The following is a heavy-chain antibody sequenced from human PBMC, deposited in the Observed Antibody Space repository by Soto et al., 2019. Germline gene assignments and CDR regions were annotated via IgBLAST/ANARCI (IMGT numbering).Heavy chain of an antibody. CDR3: ARARARDYYYYMDV. Sequence: EVQLVESGGGLVKPGGSLRLSCAASGFTFSSYSMNWVRQAPGKGLEWVSSISSSSSYIYYADSVKGRFTISRDNAKNALYLQMNSLRAEDTAVYYCARARARDYYYYMDVWGKGTTGTVSS. CDR2: ISSSSSYI. V-gene: IGHV3-21*01. J-gene: IGHJ6*03. CDR1: GFTFSSYS.